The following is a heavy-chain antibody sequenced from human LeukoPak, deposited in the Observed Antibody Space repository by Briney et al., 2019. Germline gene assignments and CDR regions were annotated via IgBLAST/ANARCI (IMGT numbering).Heavy chain of an antibody. J-gene: IGHJ5*02. CDR3: ATLSRAVVPAAISYNCFDP. CDR2: FDPEDGET. D-gene: IGHD2-2*02. CDR1: GYTLTELS. V-gene: IGHV1-24*01. Sequence: GASVKVSCKVSGYTLTELSMHWVRQAPGKGLEWMGGFDPEDGETIYAQKFQGRVTMTEDTSTDTAYMELSSLRSEDTAVYYCATLSRAVVPAAISYNCFDPWGKGNLVTVSS.